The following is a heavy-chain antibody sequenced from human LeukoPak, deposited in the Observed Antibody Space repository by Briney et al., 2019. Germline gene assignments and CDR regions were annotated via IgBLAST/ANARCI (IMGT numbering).Heavy chain of an antibody. CDR1: GFTFSSYG. V-gene: IGHV3-30*02. D-gene: IGHD6-13*01. CDR2: IRYDGSNK. Sequence: GGSLRLSCAASGFTFSSYGMHWVRQAPGKGLEWVAVIRYDGSNKYYADSVKGRFTISRDNSKNTLYLQMNSLRAQDTAVYYCANHVAAAGTQYFQHWGQGTLVTVSS. J-gene: IGHJ1*01. CDR3: ANHVAAAGTQYFQH.